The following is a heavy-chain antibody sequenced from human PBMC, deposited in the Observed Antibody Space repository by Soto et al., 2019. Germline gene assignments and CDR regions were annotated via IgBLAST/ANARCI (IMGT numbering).Heavy chain of an antibody. CDR1: GFIFSNYD. Sequence: EVQLLESGGHLVQPGGSLRLSCAASGFIFSNYDMSWVRQAPGKGLEWVSFISGSGSSTYYADSVKGRFTISRGNSKNTPYLQMISLIAEDAAVYYYVTEASSAGLHLDHWGRGTLVTVSS. D-gene: IGHD6-6*01. CDR2: ISGSGSST. CDR3: VTEASSAGLHLDH. J-gene: IGHJ4*02. V-gene: IGHV3-23*01.